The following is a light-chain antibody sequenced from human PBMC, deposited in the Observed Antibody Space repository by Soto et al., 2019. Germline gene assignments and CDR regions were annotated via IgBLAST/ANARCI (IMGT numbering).Light chain of an antibody. V-gene: IGKV1-33*01. J-gene: IGKJ3*01. Sequence: DIQMTQSPSSLSASVGDRVTITCQASQHISTYFNWFQQKTGKAPELLIYDASNLVPGVPSRFSGSGSGTEFTITISSQQPENIATYYSQQYDDLPPTFGPGTKVDIK. CDR3: QQYDDLPPT. CDR2: DAS. CDR1: QHISTY.